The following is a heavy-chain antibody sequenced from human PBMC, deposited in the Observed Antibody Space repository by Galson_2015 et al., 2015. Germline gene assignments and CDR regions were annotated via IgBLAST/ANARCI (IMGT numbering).Heavy chain of an antibody. V-gene: IGHV3-23*01. J-gene: IGHJ6*02. D-gene: IGHD2-15*01. CDR3: AKEVVVAPTGPVYYGIDV. Sequence: SLRLSCAASGFTLSSYAMTWVRQAPGKGLEWVSAVSGSGSVTYYADSVKGRFTISRDNSKNTLSLQMNSLRAEDTAVYYCAKEVVVAPTGPVYYGIDVWGQGTTVTVSS. CDR2: VSGSGSVT. CDR1: GFTLSSYA.